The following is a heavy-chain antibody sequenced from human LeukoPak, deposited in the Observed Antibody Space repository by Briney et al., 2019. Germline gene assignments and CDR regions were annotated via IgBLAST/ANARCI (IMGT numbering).Heavy chain of an antibody. CDR3: ARHGWFGELLYGWFDP. V-gene: IGHV4-59*08. Sequence: SETLSLTCTVSGDPISNYYWTWLRQPPAKGLEWIGYIYYSGNTNYNPSLKSRVTISLDTSKNQFSLKLTSVTAADTAVYYCARHGWFGELLYGWFDPWGQGTLVTVSS. D-gene: IGHD3-10*01. CDR2: IYYSGNT. CDR1: GDPISNYY. J-gene: IGHJ5*02.